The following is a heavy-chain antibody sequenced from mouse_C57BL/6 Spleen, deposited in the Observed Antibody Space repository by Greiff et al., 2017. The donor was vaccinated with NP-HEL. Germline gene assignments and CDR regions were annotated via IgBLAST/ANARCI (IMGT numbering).Heavy chain of an antibody. Sequence: EVQLVESGGGLVQPGGSLSLSCAASGFTFTDYYMSWVRQPPGKALEWLGFIRNKANGYTTEYSASVKGRFTISRDNSQSILYLQMNALRAEDSATYYCARSRGGYYFDYWGKGTTLTVSS. D-gene: IGHD1-1*02. CDR1: GFTFTDYY. CDR2: IRNKANGYTT. CDR3: ARSRGGYYFDY. V-gene: IGHV7-3*01. J-gene: IGHJ2*01.